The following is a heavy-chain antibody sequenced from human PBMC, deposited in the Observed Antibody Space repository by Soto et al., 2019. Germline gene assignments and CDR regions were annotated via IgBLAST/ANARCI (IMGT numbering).Heavy chain of an antibody. CDR3: ARLVATYSGYCDY. CDR1: GGSISSPSYY. V-gene: IGHV4-39*01. J-gene: IGHJ4*02. CDR2: IYYSGSA. Sequence: SETLSLTCTVSGGSISSPSYYWGWIRKPPGKGLEWIGSIYYSGSAYYNPSLKSRVTISVDTSKNQFSLKLTSAIDADTAAYYCARLVATYSGYCDYWGQGSQVTVSS. D-gene: IGHD5-12*01.